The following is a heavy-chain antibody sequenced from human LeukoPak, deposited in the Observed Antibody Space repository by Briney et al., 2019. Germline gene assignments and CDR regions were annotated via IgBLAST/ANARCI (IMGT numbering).Heavy chain of an antibody. D-gene: IGHD3-10*02. J-gene: IGHJ6*04. Sequence: GGSLRLSCAASGFSFSSFSMNWVRQAPGKGLEWVSYISSSSSTIYYADSVKGRFTISRDNAKNSLYLQMNSLRAEDTAVYYCAELGITMIGGVWGKGTTVTISS. CDR1: GFSFSSFS. V-gene: IGHV3-48*04. CDR3: AELGITMIGGV. CDR2: ISSSSSTI.